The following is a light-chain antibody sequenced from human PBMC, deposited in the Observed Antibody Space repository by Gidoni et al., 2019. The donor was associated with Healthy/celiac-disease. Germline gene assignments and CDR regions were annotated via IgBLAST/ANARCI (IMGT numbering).Light chain of an antibody. Sequence: EIVLTQSPGTLSLSPGERATLSCRASQSVSRSYLAWYQQKPGQAPRLLIYGASSRATGIQDRFSGSGSGTDFTLTISRLEPEDFAVYYCQQYGSSPPDTFGQGTKLEIK. CDR2: GAS. V-gene: IGKV3-20*01. J-gene: IGKJ2*01. CDR1: QSVSRSY. CDR3: QQYGSSPPDT.